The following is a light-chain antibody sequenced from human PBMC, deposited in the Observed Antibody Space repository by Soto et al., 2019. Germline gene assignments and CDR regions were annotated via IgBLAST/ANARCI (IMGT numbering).Light chain of an antibody. V-gene: IGKV1-39*01. CDR2: ASS. J-gene: IGKJ4*01. CDR3: QQSHSIPLT. Sequence: DIQMTQSPSSLSASVGDRVTITCRASQSITNYLNWYQQKPGKAPNLLIYASSTFESGVPSRFSGRGSGTDFTLTIISLQPEDFATYYCQQSHSIPLTFGGGTKVYIK. CDR1: QSITNY.